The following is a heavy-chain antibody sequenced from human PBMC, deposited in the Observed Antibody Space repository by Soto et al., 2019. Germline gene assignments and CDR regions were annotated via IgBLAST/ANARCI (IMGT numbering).Heavy chain of an antibody. V-gene: IGHV1-69*02. D-gene: IGHD3-10*01. CDR3: AASYGSGYLAFDY. Sequence: QVQLVQSGTEVKKPGSSVKVSCKASGDTFSFYTINWVRQAPGLGLEWVGRINPIVSMSNYAQKFQGRISMTADKSTSTAYMELRSLRSDATSLYFCAASYGSGYLAFDYWGQGALVIVSS. J-gene: IGHJ4*02. CDR2: INPIVSMS. CDR1: GDTFSFYT.